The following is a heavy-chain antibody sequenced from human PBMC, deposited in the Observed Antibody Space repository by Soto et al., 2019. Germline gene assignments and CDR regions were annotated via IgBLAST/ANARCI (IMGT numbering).Heavy chain of an antibody. J-gene: IGHJ3*02. D-gene: IGHD3-16*01. Sequence: PGGSLRLSCVASGFPFSSYAMSWVRQTPGKGLEWVSGIRGSGGRTYYADSVKGRFTNSRDNSNNTLSLQMHILRVEDTAVYFCAKGGYYSLFDIWGQGTMVTVS. CDR2: IRGSGGRT. CDR1: GFPFSSYA. CDR3: AKGGYYSLFDI. V-gene: IGHV3-23*01.